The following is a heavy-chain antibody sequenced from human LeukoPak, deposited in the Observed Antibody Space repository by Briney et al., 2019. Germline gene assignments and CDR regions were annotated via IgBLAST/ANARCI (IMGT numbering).Heavy chain of an antibody. Sequence: PSETLSLTCTVSGGSISSSSYYWSWIRQPPGKGLEWIGYIYYSGSTEYNPSLKSRVTMSVDTSKNQFSLKLSSVTAADTAVYYCARPGVGSGRYGAFDIWGQGTMVTVSS. D-gene: IGHD5-18*01. J-gene: IGHJ3*02. V-gene: IGHV4-61*05. CDR1: GGSISSSSYY. CDR3: ARPGVGSGRYGAFDI. CDR2: IYYSGST.